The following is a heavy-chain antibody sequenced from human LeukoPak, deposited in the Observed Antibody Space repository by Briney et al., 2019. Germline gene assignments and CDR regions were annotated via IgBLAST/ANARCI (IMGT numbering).Heavy chain of an antibody. CDR2: IYPGDSDT. V-gene: IGHV5-51*01. J-gene: IGHJ4*02. D-gene: IGHD3-3*01. CDR3: ARPRDYDFWSGSYYFDY. Sequence: GESLKISCKGSGYSFTSYWIGWVRQMPGKGLEWMGIIYPGDSDTRYSPSFQGQVTISADKSISIAYLQWSSLKASDTAMYYCARPRDYDFWSGSYYFDYWGQGTLVTVSS. CDR1: GYSFTSYW.